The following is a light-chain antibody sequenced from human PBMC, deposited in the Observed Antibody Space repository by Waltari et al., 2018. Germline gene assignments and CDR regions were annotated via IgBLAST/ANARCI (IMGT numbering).Light chain of an antibody. CDR1: YSNLCSYIY. J-gene: IGLJ2*01. Sequence: QSALTQPRSVSGSPGQSVTISCTGTYSNLCSYIYVSCNQHHPRKAPKVMIPDVKIRPSWVPDRFSGSKSGNTASLTISGLQAEDEADYYCCSYAGRYTVLFGGGTKLTVL. V-gene: IGLV2-11*01. CDR3: CSYAGRYTVL. CDR2: DVK.